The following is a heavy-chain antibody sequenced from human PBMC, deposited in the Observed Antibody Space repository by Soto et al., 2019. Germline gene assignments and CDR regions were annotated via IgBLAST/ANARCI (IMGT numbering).Heavy chain of an antibody. CDR2: IYYSGST. CDR1: GGSISSYY. J-gene: IGHJ4*02. Sequence: SDTLSLTCTVSGGSISSYYWSWIRQPPGKGLEWIGYIYYSGSTNYNPSLKSRVTISVDTSKNQFSLKLSSVTAADTAVYYCARRYGGNIDYWGQGTLVTVSS. CDR3: ARRYGGNIDY. D-gene: IGHD1-26*01. V-gene: IGHV4-59*08.